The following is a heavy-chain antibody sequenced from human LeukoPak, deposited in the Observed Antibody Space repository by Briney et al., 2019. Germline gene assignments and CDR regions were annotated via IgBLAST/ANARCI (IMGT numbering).Heavy chain of an antibody. CDR1: GGSISNYY. V-gene: IGHV4-4*07. CDR3: ARELITKADAFDI. D-gene: IGHD1-20*01. J-gene: IGHJ3*02. Sequence: SETLSLTCNVSGGSISNYYWNWIRQPAGKGLEWIGRFYARGNTNYNPSLKSRVTMSVDTSKNQLSLKLTSVTAADTAVYYCARELITKADAFDIWGQGTMVTVSS. CDR2: FYARGNT.